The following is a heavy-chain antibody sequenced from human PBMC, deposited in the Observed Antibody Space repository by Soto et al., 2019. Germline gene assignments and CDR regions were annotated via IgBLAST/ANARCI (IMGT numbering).Heavy chain of an antibody. V-gene: IGHV3-15*01. CDR1: GFTFRNAW. Sequence: EVQLVESGGGLVKPGGSLRLSCAASGFTFRNAWMSWVRQAPGRGLEWVGRIKSKADGGTTDYAAPVQGRFSISRDDSKNTLYLQMNSLNTEDTAVYYCLLNYYDTSGSYPYYFDYWGQGTLVTVSS. J-gene: IGHJ4*02. CDR2: IKSKADGGTT. D-gene: IGHD3-22*01. CDR3: LLNYYDTSGSYPYYFDY.